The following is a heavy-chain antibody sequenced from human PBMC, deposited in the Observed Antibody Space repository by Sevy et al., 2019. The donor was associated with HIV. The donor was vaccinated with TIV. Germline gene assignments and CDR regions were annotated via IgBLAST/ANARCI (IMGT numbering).Heavy chain of an antibody. Sequence: GGSLRLSCAASGFTFSSYWMSWVSQAPGKGLEWVANIKQDGSEKYYVDSVKGRFTISRDNAKNSLYLQMNSLRAEDTAVYYCARGFFYGSGSYYYDYWGQGTLVTVSS. CDR2: IKQDGSEK. CDR3: ARGFFYGSGSYYYDY. J-gene: IGHJ4*02. D-gene: IGHD3-10*01. V-gene: IGHV3-7*01. CDR1: GFTFSSYW.